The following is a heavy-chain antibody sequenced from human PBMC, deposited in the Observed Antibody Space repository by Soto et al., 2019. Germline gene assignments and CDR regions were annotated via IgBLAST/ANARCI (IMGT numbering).Heavy chain of an antibody. CDR3: ARGWYDILTGPQGFDY. D-gene: IGHD3-9*01. J-gene: IGHJ4*02. CDR1: GGSISSYY. CDR2: IYYSGST. V-gene: IGHV4-59*01. Sequence: AETLSLTCTVSGGSISSYYWSWIRQPPGKGLEWIGYIYYSGSTNYRPSLTSRVTISVDTSKNQFSLKLSSVTAADTAVYYCARGWYDILTGPQGFDYWGQGTLVTVSS.